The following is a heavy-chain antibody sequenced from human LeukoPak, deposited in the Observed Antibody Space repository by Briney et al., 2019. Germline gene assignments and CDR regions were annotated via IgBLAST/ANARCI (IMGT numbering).Heavy chain of an antibody. CDR3: VKERGSGWPENYFDY. CDR2: ISGSDGST. D-gene: IGHD6-19*01. Sequence: GGSLRLSCATSGFTFSGYAMSWVRQAPGKGLEWVSGISGSDGSTYYADPVKGRFTVSRDNSKNTLYLQMNSLRAEDTAIYYCVKERGSGWPENYFDYWGQGALVAVSS. V-gene: IGHV3-23*01. CDR1: GFTFSGYA. J-gene: IGHJ4*02.